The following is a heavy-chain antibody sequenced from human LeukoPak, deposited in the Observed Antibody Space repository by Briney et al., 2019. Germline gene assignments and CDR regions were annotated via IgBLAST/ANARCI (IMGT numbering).Heavy chain of an antibody. CDR2: IHKSAIT. D-gene: IGHD6-13*01. V-gene: IGHV3-66*03. CDR3: AKDQEQLAPFDY. J-gene: IGHJ4*02. Sequence: GGSPRLSCEATGFTFISNNMTGVRQAPGKGLEGVSVIHKSAITYYADTVKGRFTISRDNSKNTLYLQMNSLRAEDTAVYYCAKDQEQLAPFDYWGQGTLVTVSS. CDR1: GFTFISNN.